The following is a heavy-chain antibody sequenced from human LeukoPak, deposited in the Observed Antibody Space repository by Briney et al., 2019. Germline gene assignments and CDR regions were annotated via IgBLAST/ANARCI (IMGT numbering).Heavy chain of an antibody. J-gene: IGHJ3*02. CDR3: ARDGGTTSNPSHDTFAI. D-gene: IGHD4-11*01. Sequence: ASETLSLTCTVSGVSISSGANYWSWIRQPPGRGLEWIGYISHSESAYYSPSLESRITISVDRSKNQFSLKLKSVTAADTAIYYCARDGGTTSNPSHDTFAIWGQGTMVAVSS. CDR2: ISHSESA. V-gene: IGHV4-30-2*01. CDR1: GVSISSGANY.